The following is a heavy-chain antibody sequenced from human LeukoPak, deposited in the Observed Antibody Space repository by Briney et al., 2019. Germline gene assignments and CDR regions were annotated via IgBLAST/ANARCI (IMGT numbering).Heavy chain of an antibody. CDR1: GFTLSSYW. V-gene: IGHV3-7*01. CDR2: IKQDGSEK. CDR3: ARGGGDGYKGY. J-gene: IGHJ4*02. Sequence: PGGSLRLSCAASGFTLSSYWMSWVRQAPGKGLEWVANIKQDGSEKYYVDSVKGRFTISRDNAKNSLYLQMNSLRAEDTAVYYCARGGGDGYKGYWGQGTLVTVSS. D-gene: IGHD5-24*01.